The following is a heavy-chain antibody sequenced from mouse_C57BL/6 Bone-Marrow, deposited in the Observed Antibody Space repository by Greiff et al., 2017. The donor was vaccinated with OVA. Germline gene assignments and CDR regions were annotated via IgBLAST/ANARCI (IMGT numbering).Heavy chain of an antibody. CDR1: GYTFISYW. CDR3: GRGTTAAWYFDV. J-gene: IGHJ1*03. V-gene: IGHV1-53*01. Sequence: QVQLQQPGTELVKPGASVKLSCKASGYTFISYWMHWVKQRPGQGLEWIGNINPSNGGTNYNEKFKSKATLTVDKSSSTAYMQLSSLTSEDSAVLYCGRGTTAAWYFDVWGTGTPVTVSS. CDR2: INPSNGGT. D-gene: IGHD2-13*01.